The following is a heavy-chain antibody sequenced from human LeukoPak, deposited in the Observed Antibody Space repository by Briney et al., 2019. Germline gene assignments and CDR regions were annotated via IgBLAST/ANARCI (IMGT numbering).Heavy chain of an antibody. V-gene: IGHV4-61*01. Sequence: SETLSLTCTVSGGSVSSGSYYWSWIRQPPGTGLEWTGYIYYSGSTNYNPSLKSRVTISVDTSKNQFSLKLSSVTAADTAVYYCARYVVVAAYFDYWGQGTLVTVSS. CDR1: GGSVSSGSYY. CDR3: ARYVVVAAYFDY. CDR2: IYYSGST. J-gene: IGHJ4*02. D-gene: IGHD2-15*01.